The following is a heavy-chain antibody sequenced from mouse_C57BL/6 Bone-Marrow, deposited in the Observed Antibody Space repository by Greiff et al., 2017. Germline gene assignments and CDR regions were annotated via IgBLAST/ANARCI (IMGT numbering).Heavy chain of an antibody. Sequence: VQLQQSGAELVRPGTSVKVSCKASGYAFTNYLIEWVKQRPGQGLEWIGVINPGSGGTNYNEKFKGKATLTADKSSSTAYMQLSSLTSEDSAVYFCARWYYEGAYWGQGTLVTVSA. CDR3: ARWYYEGAY. D-gene: IGHD2-4*01. J-gene: IGHJ3*01. CDR1: GYAFTNYL. CDR2: INPGSGGT. V-gene: IGHV1-54*01.